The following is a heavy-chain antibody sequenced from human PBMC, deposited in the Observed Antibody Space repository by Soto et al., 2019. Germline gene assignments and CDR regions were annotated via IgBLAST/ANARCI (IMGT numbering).Heavy chain of an antibody. V-gene: IGHV1-24*01. Sequence: VASVKVSFKVSGYTLTELSMHWVRQAPGKGLEWMGGFDPEDGETIYAQKFQGRVTMTEDTSTDTAYMELSSLRSEDTAVYYCARGYSYGYFARFDYWGQGTLVTVSS. CDR2: FDPEDGET. CDR3: ARGYSYGYFARFDY. J-gene: IGHJ4*02. CDR1: GYTLTELS. D-gene: IGHD5-18*01.